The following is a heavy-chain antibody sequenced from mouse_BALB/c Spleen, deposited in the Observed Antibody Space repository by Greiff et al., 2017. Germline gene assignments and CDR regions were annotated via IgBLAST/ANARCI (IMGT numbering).Heavy chain of an antibody. Sequence: EASGFDFSRYWMSWVRQAPGKGLEWIGEINPDSSTINYTPSLKDKFIISRDNAKNTLFLQMSKVRSEDTALYYCARTSWLRLGMDYWGQGTSVTVSS. V-gene: IGHV4-1*02. J-gene: IGHJ4*01. D-gene: IGHD2-2*01. CDR3: ARTSWLRLGMDY. CDR1: GFDFSRYW. CDR2: INPDSSTI.